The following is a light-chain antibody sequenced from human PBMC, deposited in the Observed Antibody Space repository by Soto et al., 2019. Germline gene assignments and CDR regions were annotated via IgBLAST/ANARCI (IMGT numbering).Light chain of an antibody. CDR2: KAS. Sequence: DIQMTQSPSTLSASVGDRVTITCRASQSISSWLAWYQQKPRKAPKLLIYKASSLESGVPSRFSGSGSGTAFTLTISSLQPDDSAPQYCDEYNSYSRTFGQGTKVDIK. CDR3: DEYNSYSRT. V-gene: IGKV1-5*03. J-gene: IGKJ1*01. CDR1: QSISSW.